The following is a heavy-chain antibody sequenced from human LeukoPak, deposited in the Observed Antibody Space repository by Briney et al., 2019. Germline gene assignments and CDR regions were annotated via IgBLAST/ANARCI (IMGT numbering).Heavy chain of an antibody. Sequence: PGGSLRLSCAASGFTFSSYEMNWVRQAPGKGLEWASYISSSGSTIYYADSVKGRFTISRDNAKNSLYLQMNSLRAEDTAVYYCARTEIGDREFDYWGQGTLVTVSS. CDR1: GFTFSSYE. J-gene: IGHJ4*02. CDR2: ISSSGSTI. D-gene: IGHD2-21*01. V-gene: IGHV3-48*03. CDR3: ARTEIGDREFDY.